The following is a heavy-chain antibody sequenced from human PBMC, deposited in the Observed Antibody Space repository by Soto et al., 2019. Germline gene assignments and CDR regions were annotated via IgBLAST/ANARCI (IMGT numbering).Heavy chain of an antibody. D-gene: IGHD2-2*03. CDR1: GGSISSYY. V-gene: IGHV4-59*01. CDR2: IYYSGST. J-gene: IGHJ4*02. Sequence: SETLSLTCTVSGGSISSYYWSWIRQPPGKGLEWIGYIYYSGSTNYNPSLKSRVTISVDTSKNHFSLKLSSVTAADTAVYYCARSFGYCSSTSCYGHFDYWGQGTLVTVSS. CDR3: ARSFGYCSSTSCYGHFDY.